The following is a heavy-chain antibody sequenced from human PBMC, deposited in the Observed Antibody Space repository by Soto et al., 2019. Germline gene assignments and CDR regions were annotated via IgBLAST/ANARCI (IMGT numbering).Heavy chain of an antibody. CDR3: ARTIFIGSGGGWFDV. CDR2: IHHSGST. CDR1: GDSISRYY. D-gene: IGHD3-10*01. J-gene: IGHJ5*02. V-gene: IGHV4-59*01. Sequence: SETLSLTCAVCGDSISRYYWSWIRHPPGKGLEWIGNIHHSGSTNYNPSLRSRVTTSVNTSKSQFSLKLSSVTAADTAVYYCARTIFIGSGGGWFDVWGQGTQVT.